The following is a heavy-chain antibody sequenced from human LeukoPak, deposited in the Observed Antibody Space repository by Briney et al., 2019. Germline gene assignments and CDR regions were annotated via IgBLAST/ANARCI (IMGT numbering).Heavy chain of an antibody. V-gene: IGHV3-11*01. Sequence: GGSLRLPCAASGFTFSDYYMSWIRQAPGKGLEWVSYISSSGSTMYYADSVKGRFTISRDNAKNSLYLQMNSLRAEDTAVYYCARARSDVWGSYYVYWGQGTLVTVSS. CDR3: ARARSDVWGSYYVY. D-gene: IGHD3-16*01. CDR1: GFTFSDYY. J-gene: IGHJ4*02. CDR2: ISSSGSTM.